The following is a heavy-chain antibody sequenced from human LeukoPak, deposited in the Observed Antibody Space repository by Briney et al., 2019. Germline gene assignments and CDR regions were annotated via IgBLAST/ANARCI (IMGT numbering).Heavy chain of an antibody. CDR3: ARVSAYYYDSGHLFDY. Sequence: ASVKVSCKASGYTFTGYYMHWVRQAPGQGLEWMGIINPSGGSTSYAQKFQGRVTMTRDMSTSTVYMELSSLRSEDTAVYYCARVSAYYYDSGHLFDYWGQGTLVTVSS. CDR1: GYTFTGYY. V-gene: IGHV1-46*01. D-gene: IGHD3-22*01. J-gene: IGHJ4*02. CDR2: INPSGGST.